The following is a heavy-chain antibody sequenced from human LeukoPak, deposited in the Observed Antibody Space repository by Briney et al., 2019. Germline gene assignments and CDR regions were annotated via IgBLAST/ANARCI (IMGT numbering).Heavy chain of an antibody. CDR3: AKTDCSSSSCYTVNY. J-gene: IGHJ4*02. CDR2: ISSDGQST. Sequence: GGSLRLSRAASGFTFNSYAMQWVRQAPGKGLEFVSVISSDGQSTYYASSVKGRFIISRDNSKNTLYLQMGSLRTEDMAMYYCAKTDCSSSSCYTVNYWGQGTLVTVSS. V-gene: IGHV3-64*01. CDR1: GFTFNSYA. D-gene: IGHD2-2*02.